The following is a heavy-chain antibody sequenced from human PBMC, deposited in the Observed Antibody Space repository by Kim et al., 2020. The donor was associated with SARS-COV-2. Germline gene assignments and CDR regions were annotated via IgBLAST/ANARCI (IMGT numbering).Heavy chain of an antibody. CDR2: IRNKAQSHTT. V-gene: IGHV3-72*01. D-gene: IGHD5-12*01. J-gene: IGHJ4*02. Sequence: GGSLRLSCAASGSTFSDHHMDWVRQPPGKGLEWVGRIRNKAQSHTTEYAASVKGRFTISRDDSQNSLYLQMNSLKTEDTAVYYCTVLVAMTREIDYWGQGTLVTVSS. CDR3: TVLVAMTREIDY. CDR1: GSTFSDHH.